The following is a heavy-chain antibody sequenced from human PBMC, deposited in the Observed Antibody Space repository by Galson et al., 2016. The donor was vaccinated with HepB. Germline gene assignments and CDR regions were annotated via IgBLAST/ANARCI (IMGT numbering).Heavy chain of an antibody. V-gene: IGHV3-73*01. D-gene: IGHD1-26*01. CDR2: IRSKANSYAT. CDR3: TRSLSRVAAWFDP. J-gene: IGHJ5*02. CDR1: GFTFSGSA. Sequence: SLRLSCAASGFTFSGSAMHWVRQASGKGLEWVGRIRSKANSYATAYAASVKGRFTISRDDSKNTAYLQVNSLKTEDTAVYYCTRSLSRVAAWFDPWGQGTLVTVSS.